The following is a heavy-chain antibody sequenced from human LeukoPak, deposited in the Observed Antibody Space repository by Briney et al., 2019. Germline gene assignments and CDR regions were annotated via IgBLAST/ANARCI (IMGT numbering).Heavy chain of an antibody. J-gene: IGHJ5*02. D-gene: IGHD3-10*01. V-gene: IGHV4-30-4*01. CDR3: ARGLRGIMIRGAITDLNWFDA. Sequence: SQTLSLTCTVSGGSISSGDYYWTWIRQPPGKGLEWIGYIYHSGSTHYNSSLKSRLTISVDTSKNQFSLKLSSVTAADTSVYYCARGLRGIMIRGAITDLNWFDAWGQGTLVIVSS. CDR1: GGSISSGDYY. CDR2: IYHSGST.